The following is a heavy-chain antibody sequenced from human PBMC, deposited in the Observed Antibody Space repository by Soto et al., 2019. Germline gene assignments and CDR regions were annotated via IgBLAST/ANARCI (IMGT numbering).Heavy chain of an antibody. Sequence: SVKVSCKASGGTFSSYAISWVRQAPGQGLEWMGGIIPIFGTANYAQKFQGRVTITADESTSTAYMELSSLRSEDTAVYYCARGARGIAAAGFDYWGQGTLVTVSS. J-gene: IGHJ4*02. D-gene: IGHD6-13*01. CDR1: GGTFSSYA. CDR2: IIPIFGTA. V-gene: IGHV1-69*13. CDR3: ARGARGIAAAGFDY.